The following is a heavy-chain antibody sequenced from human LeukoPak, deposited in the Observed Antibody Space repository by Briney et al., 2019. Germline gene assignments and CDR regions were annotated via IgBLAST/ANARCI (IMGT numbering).Heavy chain of an antibody. J-gene: IGHJ5*01. V-gene: IGHV4-34*01. CDR1: GGSFSGYY. CDR3: ARAYGSGSYHSNWFES. Sequence: SETLSLTCAVYGGSFSGYYWTWIRRPPGKGLEWIGEINHSGSTNYNPSLKSRVAMSVDTSMNQFSLRPNSVTAADTAVYYCARAYGSGSYHSNWFESWGQGTLVIVSS. CDR2: INHSGST. D-gene: IGHD3-10*01.